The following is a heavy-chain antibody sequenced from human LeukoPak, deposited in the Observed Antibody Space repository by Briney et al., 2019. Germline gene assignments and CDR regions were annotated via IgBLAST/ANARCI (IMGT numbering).Heavy chain of an antibody. CDR2: INHSGST. J-gene: IGHJ4*02. V-gene: IGHV4-34*01. CDR1: GGSFSGYY. CDR3: ARDRQQWLPRGGFDS. D-gene: IGHD3-16*01. Sequence: SETLSLTCAVYGGSFSGYYWSWVRQPPGKGLEWIGEINHSGSTNYNPSLKSRVTISVDTSKNQFSLKLSSVTAADAAVYFCARDRQQWLPRGGFDSWGQGTLVGVSS.